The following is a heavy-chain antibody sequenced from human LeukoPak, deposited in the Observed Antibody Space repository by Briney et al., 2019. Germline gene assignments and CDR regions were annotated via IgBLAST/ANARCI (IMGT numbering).Heavy chain of an antibody. D-gene: IGHD1-26*01. CDR1: GYTFTTYA. Sequence: GASVKVSCKASGYTFTTYAVHWVRQAPGQRLERMGWSNTGNGDTKYSQEFQGRVTITRDTSASTAYMELSSLRSEDMAVYFCARSKSAWDPFDYWGQGTLVTVSS. CDR2: SNTGNGDT. J-gene: IGHJ4*02. V-gene: IGHV1-3*02. CDR3: ARSKSAWDPFDY.